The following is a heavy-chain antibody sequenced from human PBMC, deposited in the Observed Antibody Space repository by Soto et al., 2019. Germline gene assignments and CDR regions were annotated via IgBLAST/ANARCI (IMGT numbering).Heavy chain of an antibody. V-gene: IGHV3-23*01. CDR2: ISGSGDST. CDR3: AKERSSGWSFDY. CDR1: GFTFSTYA. Sequence: GGSLRLSCAASGFTFSTYAMNWVRQAPGKGLEWVSGISGSGDSTYYADSVKGRFTVSRDNSKNTLYLQMNSMRAEDTAVFYCAKERSSGWSFDYWGQGTLGTVSS. D-gene: IGHD6-19*01. J-gene: IGHJ4*02.